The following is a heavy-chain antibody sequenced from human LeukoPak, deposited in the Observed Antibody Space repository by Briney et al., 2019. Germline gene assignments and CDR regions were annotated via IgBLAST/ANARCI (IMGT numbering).Heavy chain of an antibody. CDR3: ARDGSYYDFWSGYGDY. J-gene: IGHJ4*02. CDR2: ISYDGSNK. V-gene: IGHV3-30*04. D-gene: IGHD3-3*01. CDR1: GFTLTSSA. Sequence: GGSLRLSCAASGFTLTSSAMHGVRQAPGKGLEWVAVISYDGSNKYYADSVKGRFTISRDNSKNTLYLQMNSLRAEDTAVYYCARDGSYYDFWSGYGDYWGQGTLVTVSS.